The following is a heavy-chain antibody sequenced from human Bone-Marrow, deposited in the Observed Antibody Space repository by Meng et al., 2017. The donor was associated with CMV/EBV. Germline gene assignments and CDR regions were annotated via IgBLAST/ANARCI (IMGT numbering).Heavy chain of an antibody. D-gene: IGHD2-2*01. J-gene: IGHJ1*01. CDR3: ARDSVVPAAMGYFQH. V-gene: IGHV1-69*04. CDR2: IIPILGIA. Sequence: SVKVSCKASGYTFTSYDINWVRQATGQGLEWMGRIIPILGIANYAQKFQGRVTITADKSTSTAYMELSSLRSEDTAVYYCARDSVVPAAMGYFQHWGQGTLVTVSS. CDR1: GYTFTSYD.